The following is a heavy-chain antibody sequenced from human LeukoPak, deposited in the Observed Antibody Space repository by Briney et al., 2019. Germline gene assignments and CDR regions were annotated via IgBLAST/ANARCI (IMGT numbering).Heavy chain of an antibody. V-gene: IGHV3-23*01. CDR3: AKSSGTVWGGFDS. J-gene: IGHJ4*02. CDR1: RFTFSSYA. CDR2: ISGSGGSK. Sequence: GGSLRLSCAASRFTFSSYAMSWVRQAPGKGLEWVSAISGSGGSKYYADSVKGRFTISRDNCKKTLYLQMNSLRAEDTAVYYCAKSSGTVWGGFDSRGQGTLVTVSP. D-gene: IGHD4-17*01.